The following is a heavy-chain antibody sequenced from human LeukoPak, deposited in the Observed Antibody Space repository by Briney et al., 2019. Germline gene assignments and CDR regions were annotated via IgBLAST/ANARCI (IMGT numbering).Heavy chain of an antibody. J-gene: IGHJ4*02. Sequence: GGSLRLSCAASGSTFSSYAMHWVRQAPGKGLEYVSAISSNGGSTYYANSVKGRFTISRDNSKNTLYLQMGSLRAEDMAVYYCARTPGGGYYDYWGQGTLVAVSS. CDR2: ISSNGGST. V-gene: IGHV3-64*01. D-gene: IGHD3-10*01. CDR1: GSTFSSYA. CDR3: ARTPGGGYYDY.